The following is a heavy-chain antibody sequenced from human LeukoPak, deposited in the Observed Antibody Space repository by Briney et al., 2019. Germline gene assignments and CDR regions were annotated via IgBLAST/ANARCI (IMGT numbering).Heavy chain of an antibody. CDR1: GGSFSGYY. V-gene: IGHV4-34*01. Sequence: SENLSLTCAVYGGSFSGYYWSWMRQPPGEGMGWIGDINQSGSTTYNPSLKSRVTILVDTSKNQFSLELTSVTAADTAVYYCARDYGDSRNYNWFDPWGQGTLVTVSS. D-gene: IGHD4-17*01. J-gene: IGHJ5*02. CDR2: INQSGST. CDR3: ARDYGDSRNYNWFDP.